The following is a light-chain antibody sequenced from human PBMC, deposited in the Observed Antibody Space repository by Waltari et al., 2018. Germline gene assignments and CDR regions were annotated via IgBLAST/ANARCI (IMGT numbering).Light chain of an antibody. Sequence: SALTRPASVSGSLGQSITFSCTGTSSDVGGYNYVAWYPQHPGKAPKLLIHDVIKRPAGFSLPFSGSTSGNTASLTISGLQAYDEADYYCISYSSATPGNVVIGGGTKLTVL. CDR3: ISYSSATPGNVV. J-gene: IGLJ2*01. CDR1: SSDVGGYNY. V-gene: IGLV2-14*01. CDR2: DVI.